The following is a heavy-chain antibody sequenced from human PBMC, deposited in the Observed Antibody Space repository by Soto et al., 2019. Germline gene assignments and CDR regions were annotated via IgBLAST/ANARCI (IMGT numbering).Heavy chain of an antibody. J-gene: IGHJ3*02. CDR1: GYSFTSYW. V-gene: IGHV5-51*01. Sequence: GESLKISCKGSGYSFTSYWIGWVRQMPGKGLEWMGIIYPGDSDTRYSPSFQGQVTISADKSISTAYLQWSSLKASDTAMYYCARLMDVHLWSRVAFDIWGQRTTVTVSS. CDR2: IYPGDSDT. CDR3: ARLMDVHLWSRVAFDI. D-gene: IGHD5-18*01.